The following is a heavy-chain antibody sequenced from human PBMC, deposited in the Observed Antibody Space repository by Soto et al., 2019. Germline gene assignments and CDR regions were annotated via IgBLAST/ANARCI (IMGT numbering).Heavy chain of an antibody. CDR2: IRSKAYGGTT. CDR3: TRVQGSGWSY. D-gene: IGHD6-19*01. Sequence: PGGSLRLSCTASGFTFCYYAMSWFRQAPGKGLEWVGFIRSKAYGGTTEYAASVKGRFTISRDDSKSIAYLQMNSLKTEDTAVYYCTRVQGSGWSYWGQGTLVTVS. V-gene: IGHV3-49*03. CDR1: GFTFCYYA. J-gene: IGHJ4*02.